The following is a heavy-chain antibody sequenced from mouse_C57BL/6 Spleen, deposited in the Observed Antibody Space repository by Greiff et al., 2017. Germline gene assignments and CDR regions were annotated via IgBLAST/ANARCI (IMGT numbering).Heavy chain of an antibody. Sequence: QVQLQQPGAELVKPGASVKMSCKASGYTFTSYWITWVKQRPGQGLEWIGDIYPGSGSTNYNVKFKSKATLTVDTSSSTAYMQLSSLTSEDSAVYYGARDALYYDYVDYWGQGTSVTVSS. V-gene: IGHV1-55*01. J-gene: IGHJ4*01. CDR3: ARDALYYDYVDY. CDR2: IYPGSGST. D-gene: IGHD2-4*01. CDR1: GYTFTSYW.